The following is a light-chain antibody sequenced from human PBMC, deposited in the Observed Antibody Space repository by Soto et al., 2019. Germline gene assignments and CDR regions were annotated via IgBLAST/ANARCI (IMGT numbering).Light chain of an antibody. Sequence: QSVLTQPRSLSGSPGQSVTISCTGTSSDVGGYNYVSWYQQHPGKAPKLMIYDVSKRPSGVPDRFSGSKSGNTASLTISGLQAEDEADYYCCSYAGSYFYVFGTGTKVTVL. CDR3: CSYAGSYFYV. J-gene: IGLJ1*01. CDR1: SSDVGGYNY. V-gene: IGLV2-11*01. CDR2: DVS.